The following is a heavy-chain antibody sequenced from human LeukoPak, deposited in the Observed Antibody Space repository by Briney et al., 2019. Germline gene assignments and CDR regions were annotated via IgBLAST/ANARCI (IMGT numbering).Heavy chain of an antibody. V-gene: IGHV1-69*13. CDR2: IIPIFGTA. CDR1: GGTFSSYA. CDR3: ARDSGCGGDCYWYYFDY. Sequence: GASVKVSCKASGGTFSSYAISWVRQAPGQGLEWMGGIIPIFGTANYAQKFQGRVTITADESTSTAYMELSSLRSEDTAVYYCARDSGCGGDCYWYYFDYWGQGTLVTVSS. D-gene: IGHD2-21*02. J-gene: IGHJ4*02.